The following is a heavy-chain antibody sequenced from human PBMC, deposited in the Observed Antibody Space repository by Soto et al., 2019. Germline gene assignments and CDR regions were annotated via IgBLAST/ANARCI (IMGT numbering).Heavy chain of an antibody. CDR3: RLRAASWGITGTVDY. CDR2: ISGSGGST. J-gene: IGHJ4*02. CDR1: GFTFSSYA. V-gene: IGHV3-23*01. D-gene: IGHD1-20*01. Sequence: GGSLRLSCAASGFTFSSYAMSWVRQAPGKGLEWVSAISGSGGSTYYADSVKGRFTISRDNSKNTLYLQMNSLRAEDTAVYYCRLRAASWGITGTVDYWGQGTLVTVSS.